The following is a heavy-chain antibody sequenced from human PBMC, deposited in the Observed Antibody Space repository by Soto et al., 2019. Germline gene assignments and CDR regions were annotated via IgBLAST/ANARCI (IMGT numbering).Heavy chain of an antibody. V-gene: IGHV1-2*04. CDR3: ARDGDGSITIFGVVINHYYGMDV. D-gene: IGHD3-3*01. CDR2: INPNSGGT. Sequence: ASVKVSCKASGYTFTGYYMHWVRQAPGQGLEWMGWINPNSGGTNYAQKFQGWVTMTRDTSISTAYMELSRLRSDDTAVYYCARDGDGSITIFGVVINHYYGMDVWGQGTTVTVSS. J-gene: IGHJ6*02. CDR1: GYTFTGYY.